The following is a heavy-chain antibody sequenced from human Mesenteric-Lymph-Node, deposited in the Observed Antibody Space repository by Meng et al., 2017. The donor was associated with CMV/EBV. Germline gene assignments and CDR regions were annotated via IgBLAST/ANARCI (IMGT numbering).Heavy chain of an antibody. CDR3: AKDSLYYYGTGSYGGGMDV. CDR1: GFTFSSYA. V-gene: IGHV3-30*04. J-gene: IGHJ6*02. D-gene: IGHD3-10*01. Sequence: GESLKISCAASGFTFSSYAMHWVRQAPGKGLEWVAVISYDGSNKYYADSVKGRFTISRDNSKDMVFLQMNSLRAEDAAVYYCAKDSLYYYGTGSYGGGMDVWGQGTTVTVSS. CDR2: ISYDGSNK.